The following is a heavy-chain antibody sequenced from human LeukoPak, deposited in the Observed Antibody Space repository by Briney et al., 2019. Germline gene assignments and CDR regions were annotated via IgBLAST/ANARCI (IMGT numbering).Heavy chain of an antibody. D-gene: IGHD6-13*01. V-gene: IGHV4-61*02. CDR2: IYTSGST. J-gene: IGHJ4*02. Sequence: SETLSLTCTVSGGSISSGSYYWSWIRQPAGKGLEWIGRIYTSGSTNYNPSLKSRVTISVDTSKNQFSLKLSSVTAADTAVYYCARSTILYSSSLGYWGQGTLVTVSS. CDR1: GGSISSGSYY. CDR3: ARSTILYSSSLGY.